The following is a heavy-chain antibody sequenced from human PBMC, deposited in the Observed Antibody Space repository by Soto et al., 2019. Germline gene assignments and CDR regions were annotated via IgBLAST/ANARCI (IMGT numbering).Heavy chain of an antibody. D-gene: IGHD3-22*01. CDR2: IDPSDNAT. CDR1: GHKVTNYF. CDR3: ATNYYDSSGYLY. V-gene: IGHV1-46*01. J-gene: IGHJ4*02. Sequence: ASVKVSCKASGHKVTNYFVHSVRQAPGQGLEWLGKIDPSDNATSYAQKFQGRITLTRDPSTNTVYVELSSLRSEDTAIYYCATNYYDSSGYLYWGQGTLVTVSS.